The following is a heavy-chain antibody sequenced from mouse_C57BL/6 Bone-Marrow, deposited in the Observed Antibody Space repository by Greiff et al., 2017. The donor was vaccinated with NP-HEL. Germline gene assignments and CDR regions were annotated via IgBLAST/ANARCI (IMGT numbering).Heavy chain of an antibody. D-gene: IGHD2-3*01. J-gene: IGHJ1*03. CDR3: ARLDGYSLYFDV. CDR2: ISNGGGST. Sequence: EVKVVESGGGLVQPGGSLKLSCAASGFTFSDYYMYWVRQTPEKRLEWVAYISNGGGSTYYPDTVKGRFTISRDNAKNTLYLQRSRLKSEDTAMYYCARLDGYSLYFDVWGTGTTVTVSS. CDR1: GFTFSDYY. V-gene: IGHV5-12*01.